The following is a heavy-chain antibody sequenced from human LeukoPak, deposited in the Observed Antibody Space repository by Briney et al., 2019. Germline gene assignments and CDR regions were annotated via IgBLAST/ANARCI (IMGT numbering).Heavy chain of an antibody. V-gene: IGHV3-13*04. CDR1: GFTFSSYD. CDR2: IGPAGDT. D-gene: IGHD3-10*01. CDR3: ARLGALVRGVDYYYGMDV. J-gene: IGHJ6*02. Sequence: PGGSLRLSCAAPGFTFSSYDMHWVRQATGKGLEWVSSIGPAGDTNYPGSVKGRFTISRENAKNSLYLQMNSLRAGDTAVYYCARLGALVRGVDYYYGMDVWGQGTTVTVSS.